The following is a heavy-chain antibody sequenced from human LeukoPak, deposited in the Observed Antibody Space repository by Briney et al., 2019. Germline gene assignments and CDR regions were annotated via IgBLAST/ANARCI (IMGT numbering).Heavy chain of an antibody. J-gene: IGHJ4*02. V-gene: IGHV3-30*09. D-gene: IGHD6-13*01. CDR1: GFTFSSYA. CDR2: ISYDGSNK. Sequence: GGSLRLSCAASGFTFSSYAMHWVRQAPGKGLEWVAVISYDGSNKYYADSVKGRFAISRDNSKNTLYLQMNSLRAEDTAVYYCARGYSYYFDYWGQGTLVTVSS. CDR3: ARGYSYYFDY.